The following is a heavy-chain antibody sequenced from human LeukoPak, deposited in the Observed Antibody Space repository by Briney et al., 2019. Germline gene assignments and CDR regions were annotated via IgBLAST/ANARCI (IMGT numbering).Heavy chain of an antibody. CDR3: ARLDYSNYDY. CDR1: GYIFANYW. Sequence: ESLKISCKGSGYIFANYWVAWVRQMPGKGLEWMGIIYPGDSDTRYSPSFQGQVTISADKSISTAYLQWSSLKASDTAMYYCARLDYSNYDYWGQGTLVTVS. D-gene: IGHD4-11*01. J-gene: IGHJ4*02. V-gene: IGHV5-51*01. CDR2: IYPGDSDT.